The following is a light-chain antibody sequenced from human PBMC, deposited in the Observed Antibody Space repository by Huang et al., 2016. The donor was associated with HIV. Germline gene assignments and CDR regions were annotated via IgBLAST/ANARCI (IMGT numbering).Light chain of an antibody. CDR2: LGA. Sequence: DAVMTQSQLSLPVPPGEPASISCRSSQSLRHRNGLNYLDWYLQKPGQSPQLLIHLGASRASGVPDRFSGGGSGTDFSLNISRVEAEDAGIYYCMEALQAPYTFGQGTKLEI. J-gene: IGKJ2*01. V-gene: IGKV2-28*01. CDR3: MEALQAPYT. CDR1: QSLRHRNGLNY.